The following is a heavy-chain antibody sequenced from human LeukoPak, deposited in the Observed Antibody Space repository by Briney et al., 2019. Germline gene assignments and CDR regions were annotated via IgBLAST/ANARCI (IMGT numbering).Heavy chain of an antibody. CDR3: ASLHSSGYYLDY. Sequence: SETLSLTCTVSGGSISSYYWSWIRQPPGKGLEWIGYIYYSGSTNYNPSLKSRVTISVDTSKNQFSLKLSSVTAADTAVYYCASLHSSGYYLDYWGQGTLVTVSS. CDR2: IYYSGST. J-gene: IGHJ4*02. D-gene: IGHD3-22*01. V-gene: IGHV4-59*12. CDR1: GGSISSYY.